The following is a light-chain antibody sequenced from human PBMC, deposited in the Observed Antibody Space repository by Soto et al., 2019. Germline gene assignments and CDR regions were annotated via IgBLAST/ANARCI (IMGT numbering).Light chain of an antibody. CDR3: LLMFGGAVV. J-gene: IGLJ3*02. V-gene: IGLV7-43*01. CDR1: TGAVTSDYY. Sequence: QTVVTQEPSLTVSPGGTVTLTCASSTGAVTSDYYANWVQQKPGQTPRALIYSTDTKHSWTPARFSGSLLGGKAALTLSDVQPEDEGDYYCLLMFGGAVVFGGGTKLTVL. CDR2: STD.